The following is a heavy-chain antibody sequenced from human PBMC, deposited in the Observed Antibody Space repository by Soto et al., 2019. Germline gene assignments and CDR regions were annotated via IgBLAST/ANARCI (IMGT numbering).Heavy chain of an antibody. D-gene: IGHD3-10*01. V-gene: IGHV4-59*01. Sequence: XETLSLTCTVAGCSISTYYWSWIRQPPGVTLEWIGYIYASGATTYNPSLESRVTMSVDMPNNEFSLELTSLTAADTAVYYCARSHSFDGSIYHYYFDFWGQGTLVTVSS. CDR3: ARSHSFDGSIYHYYFDF. CDR2: IYASGAT. CDR1: GCSISTYY. J-gene: IGHJ4*02.